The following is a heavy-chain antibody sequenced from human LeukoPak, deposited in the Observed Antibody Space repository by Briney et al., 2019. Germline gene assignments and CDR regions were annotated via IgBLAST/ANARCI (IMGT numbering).Heavy chain of an antibody. CDR1: GFTFDDYA. CDR3: ARDYYEYYYYGMDV. CDR2: ISWNSGSI. Sequence: PGRSLRLSCAASGFTFDDYAMHWVRQAPGKGLEWVSGISWNSGSIGYVDSVKGRFTISRDNAKNSLYLQMNSLRAEDTAVYYCARDYYEYYYYGMDVWGQGTTVTVSS. D-gene: IGHD3-3*01. V-gene: IGHV3-9*01. J-gene: IGHJ6*02.